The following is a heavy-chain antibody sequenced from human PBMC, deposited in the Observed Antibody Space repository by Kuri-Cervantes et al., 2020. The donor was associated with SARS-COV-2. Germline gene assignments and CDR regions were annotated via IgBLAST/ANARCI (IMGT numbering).Heavy chain of an antibody. Sequence: ASVKDSCKASGYTFTGYYMHWVRQAPGQGREWMGWINPNSGGTNYAQKFQGWVTMTRDTSIRTAYMELSRLRSDDKAVYYCAREGTVTTQPHYGMDVWGQGTTVTVSS. D-gene: IGHD4-11*01. V-gene: IGHV1-2*04. J-gene: IGHJ6*02. CDR1: GYTFTGYY. CDR2: INPNSGGT. CDR3: AREGTVTTQPHYGMDV.